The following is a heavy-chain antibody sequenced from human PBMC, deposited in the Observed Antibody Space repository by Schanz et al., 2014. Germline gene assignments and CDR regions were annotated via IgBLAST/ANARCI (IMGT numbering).Heavy chain of an antibody. CDR3: AREKRRTEVVLDH. Sequence: EVQLVESGGGLIQPGGSLRLSCAVSGFTVSSNYMSWVRQAPGKGLEWVSVIYSDGRTYYGDSVKGRFTISRDNAKNSLYLQMNSLRAEDTAVYYCAREKRRTEVVLDHWGQGTLVTVS. J-gene: IGHJ4*02. CDR1: GFTVSSNY. CDR2: IYSDGRT. V-gene: IGHV3-53*01.